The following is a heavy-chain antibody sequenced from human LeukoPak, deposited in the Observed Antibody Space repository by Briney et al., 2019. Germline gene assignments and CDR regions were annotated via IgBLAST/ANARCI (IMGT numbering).Heavy chain of an antibody. V-gene: IGHV3-7*01. Sequence: GGSLRLSCAASGFTFSSYWMSWVRQAPGKGLEWVANIKQDGSEKYYVDSVKGRFTISRDNAKNSLYLQVNSLRAEDTAVYYCARAIAAAPTYYYGMDVWGQGTTVTVSS. CDR1: GFTFSSYW. D-gene: IGHD6-13*01. J-gene: IGHJ6*02. CDR2: IKQDGSEK. CDR3: ARAIAAAPTYYYGMDV.